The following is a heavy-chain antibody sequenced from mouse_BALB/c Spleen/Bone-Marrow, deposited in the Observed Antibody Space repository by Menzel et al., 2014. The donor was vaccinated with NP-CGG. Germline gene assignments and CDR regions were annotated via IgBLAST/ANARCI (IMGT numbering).Heavy chain of an antibody. J-gene: IGHJ3*01. CDR2: INPDSSTI. CDR3: ARLGYYGGFAY. D-gene: IGHD2-3*01. CDR1: GFDFSGFW. Sequence: EVNVVESGGGLVQPGSSLKISCAASGFDFSGFWMGWVRLAPGKGLEWIGEINPDSSTINYTPSLKDRFIISRDNAKNTLYLQMSKVRSEDTALYYCARLGYYGGFAYWGQGTLVTVSA. V-gene: IGHV4-1*02.